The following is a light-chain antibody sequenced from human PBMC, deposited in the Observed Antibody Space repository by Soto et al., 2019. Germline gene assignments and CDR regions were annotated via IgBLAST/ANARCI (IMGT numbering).Light chain of an antibody. CDR2: WAS. Sequence: DIVMTQSPDSLAVSLGGRATINCKSSQSVLYSSKNRNYLAWYQQKPRQPPKLLIYWASTRESGVPDRFSGSGSETDFTLTISSLQAEDVAVYYCQQYYSTPLTFGGGTKVEIE. CDR1: QSVLYSSKNRNY. CDR3: QQYYSTPLT. J-gene: IGKJ4*01. V-gene: IGKV4-1*01.